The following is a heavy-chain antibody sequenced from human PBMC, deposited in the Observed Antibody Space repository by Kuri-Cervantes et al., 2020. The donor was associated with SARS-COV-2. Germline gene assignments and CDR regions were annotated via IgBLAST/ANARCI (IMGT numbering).Heavy chain of an antibody. D-gene: IGHD1-1*01. CDR1: GFTFSSYA. Sequence: GESLKISCAASGFTFSSYAMHWVRQAPGKGLEWEAVISYDGSNKYYADSVKGRFTISRDNSKNTLYLQMNSLRAEDTAVYYCVRDGDHWNFDYWGQGTLVTVSS. V-gene: IGHV3-30*07. CDR3: VRDGDHWNFDY. J-gene: IGHJ4*02. CDR2: ISYDGSNK.